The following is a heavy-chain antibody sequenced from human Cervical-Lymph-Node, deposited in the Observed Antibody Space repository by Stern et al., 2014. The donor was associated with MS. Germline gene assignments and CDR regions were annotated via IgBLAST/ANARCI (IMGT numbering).Heavy chain of an antibody. D-gene: IGHD6-13*01. J-gene: IGHJ4*02. CDR3: ARVLRRRVIGAPGAGYYFDY. CDR1: GDSINYYY. V-gene: IGHV4-59*01. CDR2: IFYRGST. Sequence: VQLVESGPGLVQPSETLSLTCTVSGDSINYYYWGWIRQPPGKALEWIGYIFYRGSTTYNPSLKSRVTISVDTSKNQFSLNLSSVTAADTAVYYCARVLRRRVIGAPGAGYYFDYWGQGTLVTVPS.